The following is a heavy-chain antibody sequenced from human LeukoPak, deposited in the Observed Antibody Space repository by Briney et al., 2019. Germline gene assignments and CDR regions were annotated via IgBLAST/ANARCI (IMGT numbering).Heavy chain of an antibody. V-gene: IGHV4-4*08. J-gene: IGHJ3*02. Sequence: SETLSLTCTVSGGSISNYYWSWIRQSPGKGLEWIGYVYNTGSTYYNPSLKSRVTISVDTSKNQFSLKLSSVTAADTAVYYCARRNRRWLQLRSDAFDIWGQGTMVTVSS. CDR2: VYNTGST. CDR3: ARRNRRWLQLRSDAFDI. D-gene: IGHD5-24*01. CDR1: GGSISNYY.